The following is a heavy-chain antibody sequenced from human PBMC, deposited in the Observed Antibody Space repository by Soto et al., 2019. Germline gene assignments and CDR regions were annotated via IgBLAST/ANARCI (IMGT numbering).Heavy chain of an antibody. CDR2: IKPDGSVT. CDR3: AREDSIIIPAVADV. J-gene: IGHJ4*02. D-gene: IGHD3-10*01. Sequence: GGSLRLSCETSDFTFRTSWMNWVRQAPGKGLEWVANIKPDGSVTNYEDSVKGRITISRDNVRNSVSLQMNNLRAKDTAVYYCAREDSIIIPAVADVWGQGTQVTVSS. CDR1: DFTFRTSW. V-gene: IGHV3-7*03.